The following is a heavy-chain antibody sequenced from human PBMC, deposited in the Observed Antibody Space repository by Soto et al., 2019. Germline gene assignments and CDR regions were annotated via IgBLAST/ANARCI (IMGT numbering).Heavy chain of an antibody. CDR3: ARDFTDSGSYNPDYYNGMDV. Sequence: SVKVSCKASGGTFSSYAISWVRQAPGQGLEWMGGIIPIFGTANYAQKFQGRVTITADESTSTAYMELSSLRSEDTAVYYCARDFTDSGSYNPDYYNGMDVWGQGTTVTVSS. D-gene: IGHD1-26*01. CDR1: GGTFSSYA. J-gene: IGHJ6*02. V-gene: IGHV1-69*13. CDR2: IIPIFGTA.